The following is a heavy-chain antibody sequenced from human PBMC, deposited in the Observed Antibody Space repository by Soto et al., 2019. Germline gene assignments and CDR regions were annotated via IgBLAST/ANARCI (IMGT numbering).Heavy chain of an antibody. CDR1: GFTFSTYG. Sequence: QVQLVESGGGVVQPGRSLRLSCAASGFTFSTYGIHWVRQAPGKGLEWVAAIFYDGSRKFYTDSVKGRFTISRDNSKNTVYLQMNGLRDEDTAVYYCARDQAEIVAAPIDGNALSNWFDPWGQGTLVTVSS. V-gene: IGHV3-33*01. CDR2: IFYDGSRK. D-gene: IGHD5-12*01. CDR3: ARDQAEIVAAPIDGNALSNWFDP. J-gene: IGHJ5*02.